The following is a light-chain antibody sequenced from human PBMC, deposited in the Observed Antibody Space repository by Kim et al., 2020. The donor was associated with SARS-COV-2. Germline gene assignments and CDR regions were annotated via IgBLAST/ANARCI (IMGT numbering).Light chain of an antibody. CDR3: SSYTSSSTLV. J-gene: IGLJ3*02. Sequence: QSINNTCTGTSSDVGVYNYVSCYQQHPGKAPNLMIYDVSNRPSGVSNRFAGSKSGNTASLTISGLQAEDEADYYCSSYTSSSTLVFGGGTQLTVL. CDR2: DVS. V-gene: IGLV2-14*04. CDR1: SSDVGVYNY.